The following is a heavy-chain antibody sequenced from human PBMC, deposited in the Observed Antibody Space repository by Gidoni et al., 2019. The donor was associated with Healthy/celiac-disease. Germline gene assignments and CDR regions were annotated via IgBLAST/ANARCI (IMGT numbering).Heavy chain of an antibody. CDR1: GYSISSGYY. V-gene: IGHV4-38-2*01. Sequence: QLQLQESAPGLVKPSETLSLTCAVSGYSISSGYYWGWIRQPTGKGLEWIGSIYHSGSTYYNPSLKSRVTISVDTAKNQFSLKLSSVTGADTAVYYGAEYGGNSWAFDIWGQGTMVTVSS. CDR3: AEYGGNSWAFDI. J-gene: IGHJ3*02. CDR2: IYHSGST. D-gene: IGHD2-21*02.